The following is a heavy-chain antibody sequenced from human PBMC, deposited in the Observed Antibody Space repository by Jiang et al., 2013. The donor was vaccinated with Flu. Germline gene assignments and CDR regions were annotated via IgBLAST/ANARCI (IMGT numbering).Heavy chain of an antibody. Sequence: RLSCAASGFTFSSYGVHWVRQAPGKGLEWVAVIWYDGSNKYYADSVKGRFTISRDNSKNTLYLQMNSLRAEDTAVYYRARDRSNSYLKYWGQGTLVTVSS. J-gene: IGHJ4*02. CDR3: ARDRSNSYLKY. D-gene: IGHD4-23*01. V-gene: IGHV3-33*01. CDR1: GFTFSSYG. CDR2: IWYDGSNK.